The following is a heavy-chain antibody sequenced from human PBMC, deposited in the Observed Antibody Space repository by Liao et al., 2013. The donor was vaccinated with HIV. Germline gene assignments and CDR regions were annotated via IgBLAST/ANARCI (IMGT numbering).Heavy chain of an antibody. CDR3: AREGGQPARPYHYDSSGYPYKWFDP. CDR1: GGSISSGHYY. Sequence: QVQLQESGPGLVKPSQTLSLTCTVSGGSISSGHYYWSWMRQPAGKGLEWIGRIYTTGSTNYNPSLKSRVTISVDTSKNQFSLKLSSVTAADTAVYYCAREGGQPARPYHYDSSGYPYKWFDPWGQGTLVTVSS. D-gene: IGHD3-22*01. J-gene: IGHJ5*02. V-gene: IGHV4-61*02. CDR2: IYTTGST.